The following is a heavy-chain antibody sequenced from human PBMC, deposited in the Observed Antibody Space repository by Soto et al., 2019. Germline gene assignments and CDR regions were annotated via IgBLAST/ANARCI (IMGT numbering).Heavy chain of an antibody. V-gene: IGHV3-15*01. D-gene: IGHD6-19*01. Sequence: GGSLRLSCAASGFTFSNAWMSWVRQAPGKGLEWVGRIKSKTDGGTTDYAAPVKGRFTISRDDSKNTLYLQMNSLKTEDTAVYYCTIGLRDSSGWYDYYYYYMDVWGKGTTVTVSS. J-gene: IGHJ6*03. CDR3: TIGLRDSSGWYDYYYYYMDV. CDR2: IKSKTDGGTT. CDR1: GFTFSNAW.